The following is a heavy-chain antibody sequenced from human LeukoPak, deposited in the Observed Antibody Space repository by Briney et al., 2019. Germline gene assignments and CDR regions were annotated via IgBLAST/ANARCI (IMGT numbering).Heavy chain of an antibody. CDR2: IWYDGSNK. J-gene: IGHJ4*02. CDR3: ARDHPITMVRGVTDY. V-gene: IGHV3-33*01. Sequence: PGGSLRLSCAASGFTFSSYGMHWVRQAPGKGLEWVAVIWYDGSNKYYADSVKGRFTISRDNSKNTLYLQMNSLRAEDTAVYYCARDHPITMVRGVTDYWGQGTLVTVSS. D-gene: IGHD3-10*01. CDR1: GFTFSSYG.